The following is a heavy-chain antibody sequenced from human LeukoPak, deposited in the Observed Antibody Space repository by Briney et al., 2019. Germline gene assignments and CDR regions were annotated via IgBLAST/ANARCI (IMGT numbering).Heavy chain of an antibody. D-gene: IGHD6-19*01. V-gene: IGHV3-30*05. CDR1: GFTFSNYG. J-gene: IGHJ5*02. CDR2: VAHDGSVA. Sequence: PGGSLRLSCAASGFTFSNYGMHWVRQDPGKGLEWVAVVAHDGSVAYYADWVKGRLTISRDNSKNTLYLQMNNLRAEGTAVYYCAKEPAPYSSGWYFPDDHWGQGALVTVSS. CDR3: AKEPAPYSSGWYFPDDH.